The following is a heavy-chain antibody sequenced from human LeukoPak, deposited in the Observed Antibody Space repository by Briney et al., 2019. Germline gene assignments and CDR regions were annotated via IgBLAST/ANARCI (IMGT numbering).Heavy chain of an antibody. CDR2: IKYSGST. Sequence: SETLSLTCTVSGGSINSRNYFWGWIRQPPGKGLEWIGSIKYSGSTYYKPSLQSRVTISVDTSKSQFSLKLSSLTAADTAVYYCASVDYNWNYFHYWGQGTLVTVSS. V-gene: IGHV4-39*01. J-gene: IGHJ4*02. D-gene: IGHD1-20*01. CDR3: ASVDYNWNYFHY. CDR1: GGSINSRNYF.